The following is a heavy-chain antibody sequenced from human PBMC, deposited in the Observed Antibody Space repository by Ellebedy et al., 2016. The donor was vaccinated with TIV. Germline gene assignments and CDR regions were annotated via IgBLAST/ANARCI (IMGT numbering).Heavy chain of an antibody. D-gene: IGHD3-16*02. J-gene: IGHJ4*02. CDR1: GFTFSTYV. Sequence: GESLKISCAASGFTFSTYVMTWVRQAPGMRLEWVSTIGPSGDSTYYADSVRGRFTISRDNSKDTLYIQMHSLRADDTAVYYCTKDHPEGGIRRSDYWGQGTLVTVSS. CDR3: TKDHPEGGIRRSDY. V-gene: IGHV3-23*01. CDR2: IGPSGDST.